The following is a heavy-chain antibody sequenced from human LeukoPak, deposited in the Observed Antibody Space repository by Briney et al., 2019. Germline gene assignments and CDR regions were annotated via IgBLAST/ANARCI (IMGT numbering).Heavy chain of an antibody. V-gene: IGHV4-34*01. CDR3: ASFYYYDSSGYYSDY. Sequence: SETLSLTCAVYGGSFSGYYWSWIRQPPGKGLEWIGEINHSGSTNYNPSLKSRVTISADTSKNQFSLKLSSVAAADTAVYYCASFYYYDSSGYYSDYWGQGTLVTVSS. CDR2: INHSGST. J-gene: IGHJ4*02. CDR1: GGSFSGYY. D-gene: IGHD3-22*01.